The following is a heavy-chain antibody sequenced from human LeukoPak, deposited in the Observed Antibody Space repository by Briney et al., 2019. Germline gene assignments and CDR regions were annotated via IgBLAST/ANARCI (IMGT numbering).Heavy chain of an antibody. V-gene: IGHV3-53*01. J-gene: IGHJ4*02. CDR3: AKRTDGDGDLDY. D-gene: IGHD2-21*02. Sequence: GGSLRLSCAASGFTVSSNYMSWVRQAPGKGLEWVSVIYSGGTTYYADSVKGRFTISRDNSKNRLYLQMNSLRAEDTAVYYCAKRTDGDGDLDYWGQGTLVTVSS. CDR2: IYSGGTT. CDR1: GFTVSSNY.